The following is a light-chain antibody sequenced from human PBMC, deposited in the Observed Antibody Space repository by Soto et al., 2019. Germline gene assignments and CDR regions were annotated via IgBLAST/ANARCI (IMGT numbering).Light chain of an antibody. CDR3: QQSSRTPVT. Sequence: DIQMTQSLSSLSASVGDRVTITCRASQSISTYLNWYQQKPGKAPNLLIYAASTLQRGVPSRFSGSGSGTDFTLTISSLQAEDFATYYCQQSSRTPVTFGQGTRLEIK. CDR1: QSISTY. J-gene: IGKJ5*01. CDR2: AAS. V-gene: IGKV1-39*01.